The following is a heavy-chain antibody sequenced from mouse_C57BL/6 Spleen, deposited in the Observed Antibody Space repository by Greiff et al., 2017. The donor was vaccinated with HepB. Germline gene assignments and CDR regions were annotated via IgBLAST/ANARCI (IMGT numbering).Heavy chain of an antibody. CDR1: GYTFTSYW. Sequence: VQLQQPGAELVKPGASVKLSCKASGYTFTSYWMHWVKQRPGQGLEWIGMIYPNSGSTNYNEKFKSKATLTVDKSSSTAYMQLSSLTSEDSAVYYCARRTYYDYDGGFDYWGQGTTLTVSS. J-gene: IGHJ2*01. V-gene: IGHV1-64*01. CDR3: ARRTYYDYDGGFDY. CDR2: IYPNSGST. D-gene: IGHD2-4*01.